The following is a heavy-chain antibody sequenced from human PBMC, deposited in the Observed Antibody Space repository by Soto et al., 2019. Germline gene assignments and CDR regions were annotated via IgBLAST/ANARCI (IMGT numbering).Heavy chain of an antibody. Sequence: SLKISCKGSGYSFTSYWIGWVRQMPGKGLEWMGIIYPGDSDTRYSPSFQGQVTISADKSISTAYLQWSSLKASDTAMYYCARPAYGSGPGYYYYGMDVWGQGTTVTVSS. CDR2: IYPGDSDT. D-gene: IGHD3-10*01. J-gene: IGHJ6*02. V-gene: IGHV5-51*01. CDR3: ARPAYGSGPGYYYYGMDV. CDR1: GYSFTSYW.